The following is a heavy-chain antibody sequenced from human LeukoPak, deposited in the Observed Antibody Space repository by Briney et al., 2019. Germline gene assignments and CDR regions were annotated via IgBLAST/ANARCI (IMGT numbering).Heavy chain of an antibody. CDR3: ARVRVPGIAYL. J-gene: IGHJ2*01. Sequence: GGSLRLSCAASGFTFSSYWMSWVRQAPGKGLEWVANIKEDGSEKYYVDSVKGRFTIPRDNAKNSLYLQMNSLRADDTAVYYCARVRVPGIAYLWGRGTLVTVSS. CDR1: GFTFSSYW. CDR2: IKEDGSEK. D-gene: IGHD6-13*01. V-gene: IGHV3-7*01.